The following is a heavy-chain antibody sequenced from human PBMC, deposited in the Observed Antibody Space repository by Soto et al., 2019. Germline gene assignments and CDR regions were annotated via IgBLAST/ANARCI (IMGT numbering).Heavy chain of an antibody. J-gene: IGHJ4*02. D-gene: IGHD3-16*01. CDR1: AGSLSNYY. CDR2: IYHTGST. Sequence: QVQLQESGPGLVKPSETLSLTCSVSAGSLSNYYWTWIRQSPGKGLEWIGEIYHTGSTKYNPSLKSLDAISVDMSKNQFSLTLSSVTPADTAVYYCARGGRGSGLYFLYYFDLWGQGTLITVSS. CDR3: ARGGRGSGLYFLYYFDL. V-gene: IGHV4-59*01.